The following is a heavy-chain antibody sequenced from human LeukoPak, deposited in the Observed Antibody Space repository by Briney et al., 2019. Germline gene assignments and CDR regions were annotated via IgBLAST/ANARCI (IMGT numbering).Heavy chain of an antibody. J-gene: IGHJ3*02. CDR1: GFTFSAYW. D-gene: IGHD2-2*01. V-gene: IGHV3-7*01. Sequence: GGSLRLSCAASGFTFSAYWMSWVRQAPGKGLEWVANIKDDGSDKYYVDSVKGRFTISRDNSKNTLYLQMNSLRAEDTAVYYCAKGFDIVVVPAAGNDAFDIWGQGTMVTVSS. CDR2: IKDDGSDK. CDR3: AKGFDIVVVPAAGNDAFDI.